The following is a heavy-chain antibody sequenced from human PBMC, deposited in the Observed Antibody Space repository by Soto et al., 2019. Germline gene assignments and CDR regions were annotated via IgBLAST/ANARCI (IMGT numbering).Heavy chain of an antibody. J-gene: IGHJ6*02. D-gene: IGHD4-17*01. CDR1: GFTFSDYY. V-gene: IGHV3-11*01. CDR2: ISSSGSTI. Sequence: GSLRLSCAASGFTFSDYYMSWIRQAPGKGLEWVSYISSSGSTIYYADSVKGRFTISRDNAKNSLYLQMNSLRAEDTAVYYCAREGLILGPGDYAPPPRYYYGMDVWGQGTTVTVSS. CDR3: AREGLILGPGDYAPPPRYYYGMDV.